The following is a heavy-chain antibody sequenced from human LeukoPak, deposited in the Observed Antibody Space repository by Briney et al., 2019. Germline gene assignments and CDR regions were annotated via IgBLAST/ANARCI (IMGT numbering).Heavy chain of an antibody. D-gene: IGHD5-12*01. V-gene: IGHV1-46*01. Sequence: GASVKVSCKASGYTFTSYYMHWVRQAPGQGLEWMGIINPSGGSTSYAQKFQGRVTMTRDTSTSTVYMELSSLRSEDTAVYYCAGGGSGCDSAPAFDYWGQGTLVTVSS. J-gene: IGHJ4*02. CDR2: INPSGGST. CDR1: GYTFTSYY. CDR3: AGGGSGCDSAPAFDY.